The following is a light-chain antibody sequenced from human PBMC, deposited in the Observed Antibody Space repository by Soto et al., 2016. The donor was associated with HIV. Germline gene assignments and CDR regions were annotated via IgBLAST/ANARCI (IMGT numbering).Light chain of an antibody. CDR3: QVWDTSSDVV. CDR1: NIGSKS. V-gene: IGLV3-21*03. Sequence: SYVLTQPPSVSVAPGKTARITCGGNNIGSKSVSWYQQEPGQAPVLVVYDDSDRPSGIPDRFSGSNSGNTATLTISRVEAGSEADYYCQVWDTSSDVVFGGGTKLTVL. CDR2: DDS. J-gene: IGLJ2*01.